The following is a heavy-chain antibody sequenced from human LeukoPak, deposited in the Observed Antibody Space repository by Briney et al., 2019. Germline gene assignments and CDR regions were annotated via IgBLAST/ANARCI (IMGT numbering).Heavy chain of an antibody. CDR3: ARSLRITIFGVVIPPGY. CDR1: GYTFTSYY. CDR2: INPSGGST. Sequence: ASVKVSCKASGYTFTSYYMHWVRQAPGQGLEWMGIINPSGGSTSYAQKFQGRVTMTRDMSTSTVYMELSSLRSGDTAVYYCARSLRITIFGVVIPPGYWGQGTLVTVSS. J-gene: IGHJ4*02. V-gene: IGHV1-46*01. D-gene: IGHD3-3*01.